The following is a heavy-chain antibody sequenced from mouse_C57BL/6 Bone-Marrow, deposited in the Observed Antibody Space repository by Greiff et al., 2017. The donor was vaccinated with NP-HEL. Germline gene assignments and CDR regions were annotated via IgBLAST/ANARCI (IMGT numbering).Heavy chain of an antibody. V-gene: IGHV1-20*01. D-gene: IGHD2-4*01. CDR3: ASQIYYDYDGRFSAWFAY. CDR1: GYSFTGYF. CDR2: INPYNGDT. J-gene: IGHJ3*01. Sequence: VQLQQSGPELVKPGDSVKISCKASGYSFTGYFMNWVMQSHGKSLEWIGRINPYNGDTFYNQKFKGKATLTVDQSSSTAHMELRSLTSEDSAVYYCASQIYYDYDGRFSAWFAYWGQGTLVTVSA.